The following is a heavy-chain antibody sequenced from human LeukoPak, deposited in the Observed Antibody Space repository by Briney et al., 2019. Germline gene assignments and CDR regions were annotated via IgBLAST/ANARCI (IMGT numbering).Heavy chain of an antibody. CDR1: GYTFTSYG. Sequence: GASVKVSCKASGYTFTSYGISWVRQAPGQGLEWMGWISAYNGNTNYAQKLQGRVTMTRDTSTSTAYMELRSLRSEDTAVYHCVREESGGYFDYWGQGTLVTVSS. V-gene: IGHV1-18*01. CDR3: VREESGGYFDY. CDR2: ISAYNGNT. D-gene: IGHD2-8*02. J-gene: IGHJ4*02.